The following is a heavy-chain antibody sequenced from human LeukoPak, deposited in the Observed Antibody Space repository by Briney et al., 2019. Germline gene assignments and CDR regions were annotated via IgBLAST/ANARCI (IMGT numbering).Heavy chain of an antibody. CDR3: ARDSSIMITFGGVIVENWFDP. V-gene: IGHV1-3*01. Sequence: GASVKVSCKASGYTFTSYAMHWVRQAPGQRLEWMGWINAGNCNTKYSQKFQGRVTITRDTSATTAYLELSSLRSEDTAVYYCARDSSIMITFGGVIVENWFDPWGQGTLVTVSS. CDR2: INAGNCNT. D-gene: IGHD3-16*02. CDR1: GYTFTSYA. J-gene: IGHJ5*02.